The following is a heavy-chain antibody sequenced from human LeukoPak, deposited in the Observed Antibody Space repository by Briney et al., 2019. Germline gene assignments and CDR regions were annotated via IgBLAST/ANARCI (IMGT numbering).Heavy chain of an antibody. Sequence: GGSLRLSCTASGFTFGDYAMSWVRQAPGKGLEWVGFIRSKAYGWTTEYAASVKGRFTISRDDSKNTLYVQMNSLRAEDTAVYYCAKEGYSRGYYSYYYMDVWGKGTTVTVSS. CDR1: GFTFGDYA. J-gene: IGHJ6*03. CDR3: AKEGYSRGYYSYYYMDV. V-gene: IGHV3-49*04. D-gene: IGHD6-13*01. CDR2: IRSKAYGWTT.